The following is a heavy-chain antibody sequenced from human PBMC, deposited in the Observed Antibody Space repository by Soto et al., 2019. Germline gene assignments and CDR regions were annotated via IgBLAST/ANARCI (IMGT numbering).Heavy chain of an antibody. CDR3: AKRGHNFFDY. D-gene: IGHD2-15*01. V-gene: IGHV3-23*01. J-gene: IGHJ4*02. CDR1: GFTFSSSI. Sequence: EVQLLESGGGLVQPGGSLRLSCAASGFTFSSSIMSWVRQAPGKGLEWVSTFSGASGNTYYADSVKGRFTISRDNSKNTLYLQMNSLRAEDTAVYYCAKRGHNFFDYWGQGTQVTVSS. CDR2: FSGASGNT.